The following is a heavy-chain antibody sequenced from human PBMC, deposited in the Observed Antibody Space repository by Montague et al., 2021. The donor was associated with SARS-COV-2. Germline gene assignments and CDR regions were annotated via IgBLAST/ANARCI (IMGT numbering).Heavy chain of an antibody. D-gene: IGHD6-13*01. CDR2: INHSGST. CDR1: GGSFSGYY. V-gene: IGHV4-34*01. CDR3: ARFPSSSWYRGFDY. J-gene: IGHJ4*02. Sequence: SETLSLTCAVYGGSFSGYYRSWIRQPPGKGLEWIGEINHSGSTNYNPSLKSRVTISADTSKNQFSLKLSSVTAADTAVYYCARFPSSSWYRGFDYWGQGTLVTVSS.